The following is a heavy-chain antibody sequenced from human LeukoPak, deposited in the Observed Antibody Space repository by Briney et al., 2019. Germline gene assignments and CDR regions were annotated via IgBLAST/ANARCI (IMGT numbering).Heavy chain of an antibody. V-gene: IGHV1-69*13. J-gene: IGHJ6*02. CDR1: GGTFSSYA. D-gene: IGHD3-16*01. Sequence: ASVNVSCKASGGTFSSYAISWVRQAPGQGLEWMGGIIPIFGTANYAQKFQGRVTITADESTSTAYMELSSLRSEDTAVYYCAQLRFHYYGMDVWGQGTTVTVSS. CDR2: IIPIFGTA. CDR3: AQLRFHYYGMDV.